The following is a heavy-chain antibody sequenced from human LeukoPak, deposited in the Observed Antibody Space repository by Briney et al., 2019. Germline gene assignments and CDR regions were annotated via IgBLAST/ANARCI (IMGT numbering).Heavy chain of an antibody. D-gene: IGHD3-3*01. V-gene: IGHV3-7*03. Sequence: PGGSLRLSCAASGFTFSSYSISWVRQAPGKGLEWMANIKQNGGEKYYVHTVKGRFTISRDNSKNSPYMQMSSLRAEDPAVYYCARDLRITIFGVAHSGFDYWGQGTLVTVSS. CDR1: GFTFSSYS. CDR2: IKQNGGEK. J-gene: IGHJ4*02. CDR3: ARDLRITIFGVAHSGFDY.